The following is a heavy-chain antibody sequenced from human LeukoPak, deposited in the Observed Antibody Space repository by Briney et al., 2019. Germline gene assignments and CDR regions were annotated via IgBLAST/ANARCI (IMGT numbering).Heavy chain of an antibody. V-gene: IGHV3-66*01. CDR3: ARDRPGDAFDI. CDR1: GFTVSSNY. Sequence: GGSLRFSCAPSGFTVSSNYMSWVRQAPGKGLEWVSVIYSGGFTYYADSVKGRFTISRDNSKNTLFLQMNSLRAEDTAVYYCARDRPGDAFDIWGQGTMVTVSS. J-gene: IGHJ3*02. CDR2: IYSGGFT.